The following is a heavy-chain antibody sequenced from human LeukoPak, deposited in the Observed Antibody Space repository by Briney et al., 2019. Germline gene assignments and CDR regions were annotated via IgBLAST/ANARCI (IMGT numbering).Heavy chain of an antibody. CDR3: ATLYYDSSGSFDY. Sequence: GESLKISCKASEYHFTSYWIGWLRQMPGKGLEWMGIIHPGDSDTRYSPSFQGQVIISADKSINTAYVQWSSLKASDTAMYYCATLYYDSSGSFDYWGQGTLVTVSS. V-gene: IGHV5-51*01. J-gene: IGHJ4*02. CDR1: EYHFTSYW. D-gene: IGHD3-22*01. CDR2: IHPGDSDT.